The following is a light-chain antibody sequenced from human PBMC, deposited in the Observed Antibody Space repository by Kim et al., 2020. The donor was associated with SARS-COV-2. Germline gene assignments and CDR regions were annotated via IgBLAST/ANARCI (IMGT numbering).Light chain of an antibody. CDR2: DVN. V-gene: IGLV2-14*03. CDR3: SSYTTTSSWV. J-gene: IGLJ2*01. Sequence: QSALTQPASVSGSPGQSITISCIGTNNDIGIYNFVSWYQQDPGKAPKLIIYDVNNRPSGISDRFSGSKSGNTASLTISGLQAEDEADYHCSSYTTTSSWVFGGGTRLTVL. CDR1: NNDIGIYNF.